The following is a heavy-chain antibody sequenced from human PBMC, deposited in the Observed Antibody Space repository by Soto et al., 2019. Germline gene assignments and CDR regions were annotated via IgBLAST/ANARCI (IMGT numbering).Heavy chain of an antibody. V-gene: IGHV1-3*01. CDR2: INAGNGNT. J-gene: IGHJ6*02. D-gene: IGHD3-10*01. Sequence: ASVKVSCKASGYTFTSYAMHWVRQAPGQRLEWMGWINAGNGNTKYSQKFQGRVTITRDTSASTAYMELSSLRSEDTAVYYCARDPRVRSGGYYYYCGMDVWGQGTTVTVSS. CDR3: ARDPRVRSGGYYYYCGMDV. CDR1: GYTFTSYA.